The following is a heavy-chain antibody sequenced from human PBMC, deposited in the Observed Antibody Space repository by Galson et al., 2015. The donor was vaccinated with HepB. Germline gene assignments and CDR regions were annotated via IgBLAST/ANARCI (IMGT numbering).Heavy chain of an antibody. V-gene: IGHV1-69*13. J-gene: IGHJ4*02. CDR1: GGTFSSYA. Sequence: SVKVSCKASGGTFSSYAISWVRQAPGQGLEWMGGITPIFGTANYAQKFQGRVTITADESTSTAYMELSSLRSEDTAVYYCARGIVGALPLFDYWGQGTLVTVSS. CDR2: ITPIFGTA. CDR3: ARGIVGALPLFDY. D-gene: IGHD1-26*01.